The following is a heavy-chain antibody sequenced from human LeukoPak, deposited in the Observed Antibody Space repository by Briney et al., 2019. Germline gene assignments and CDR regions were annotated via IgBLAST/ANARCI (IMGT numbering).Heavy chain of an antibody. CDR2: IGAYNGNT. CDR3: ARATTYDFWSGYYGGWFDP. J-gene: IGHJ5*02. D-gene: IGHD3-3*01. Sequence: GASVKVSCKASGYTLTSHGISWVRQAPGQGLEWMGWIGAYNGNTNYAQKLQGRVTMTTDTSTSTAYMELRSLRSDDTAVYYCARATTYDFWSGYYGGWFDPWGQGTLVTVSS. CDR1: GYTLTSHG. V-gene: IGHV1-18*01.